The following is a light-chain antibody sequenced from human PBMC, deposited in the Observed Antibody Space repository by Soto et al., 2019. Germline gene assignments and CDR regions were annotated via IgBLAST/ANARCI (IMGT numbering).Light chain of an antibody. CDR1: NIETKG. V-gene: IGLV3-21*02. J-gene: IGLJ3*02. CDR2: DDT. Sequence: SYELTQPPSVSVAPGQTASITCGGDNIETKGVHWYQRKPGQAPILVVYDDTDRPSGIPDRFSGSNSGNTATLTISRVEAVDEADYYCQVWDTYTLSGVFGGGTKLTVL. CDR3: QVWDTYTLSGV.